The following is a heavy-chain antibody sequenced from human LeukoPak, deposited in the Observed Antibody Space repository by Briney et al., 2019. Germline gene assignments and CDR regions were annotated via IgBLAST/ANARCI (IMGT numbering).Heavy chain of an antibody. CDR2: ISLSSSAI. CDR3: ARDTVITLGSFDY. J-gene: IGHJ4*02. V-gene: IGHV3-48*01. CDR1: GFSFGSHN. Sequence: GGSLRLSCGASGFSFGSHNMNWVRQAPGKGLEWLSYISLSSSAIYYADSVKGRFTISRDNAKSSLYLQMDSLRVEDTAVYYCARDTVITLGSFDYWGQGTLVTVSS. D-gene: IGHD3-16*01.